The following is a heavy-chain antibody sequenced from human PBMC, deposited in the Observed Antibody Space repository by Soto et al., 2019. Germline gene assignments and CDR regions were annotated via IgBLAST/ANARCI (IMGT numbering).Heavy chain of an antibody. CDR3: ARDPMSGSGTRGFDT. CDR2: INPNSGDT. Sequence: ASVKVSCKASGYTFTGYSMHWVRQAPGQGLEWMGRINPNSGDTYYAQKFQVRVTMARDTSISTAFMELSRLRSDDTAVYFCARDPMSGSGTRGFDTWGQGTLVTVSS. D-gene: IGHD3-10*01. V-gene: IGHV1-2*06. CDR1: GYTFTGYS. J-gene: IGHJ5*02.